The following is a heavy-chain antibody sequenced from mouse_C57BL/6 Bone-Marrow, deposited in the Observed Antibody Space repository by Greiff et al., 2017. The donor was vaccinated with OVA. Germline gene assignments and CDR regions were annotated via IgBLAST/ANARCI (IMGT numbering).Heavy chain of an antibody. CDR1: GYTFTSYG. CDR3: ARSGLITGGYFEV. Sequence: VQLQQSGAELARPGASVKLSCKASGYTFTSYGISWVKQRTGQGLEWIGEIYPRSGNTYYNEKFKGKATLTADKSSSTAYMELRSLTSEDSAVYFWARSGLITGGYFEVWGTGTTVTVSS. CDR2: IYPRSGNT. V-gene: IGHV1-81*01. J-gene: IGHJ1*03. D-gene: IGHD1-1*01.